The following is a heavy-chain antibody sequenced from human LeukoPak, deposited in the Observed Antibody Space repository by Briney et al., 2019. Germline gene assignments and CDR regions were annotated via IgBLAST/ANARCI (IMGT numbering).Heavy chain of an antibody. D-gene: IGHD6-13*01. CDR3: ARGSSRGYAFDI. Sequence: ASVKVSCKASGGTFSSDAISGVRQAPGQGLEWMGGIIPIFGTANYAQKFQGRVTITADESTSTAYMELSSLRSEDTAVYYCARGSSRGYAFDIWGQGTMVTVSS. V-gene: IGHV1-69*13. CDR1: GGTFSSDA. CDR2: IIPIFGTA. J-gene: IGHJ3*02.